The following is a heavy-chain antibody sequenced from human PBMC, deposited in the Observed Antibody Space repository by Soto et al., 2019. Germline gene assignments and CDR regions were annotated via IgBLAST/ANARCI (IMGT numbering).Heavy chain of an antibody. CDR1: GFTFSSYA. D-gene: IGHD2-8*01. CDR3: AKDGGRIVLMVYGYFQH. CDR2: ISGSGGST. Sequence: EVQLLESGGGLVQPGGSLRLSCAASGFTFSSYAMSWVRQAPGKGLEWVSAISGSGGSTYYADSVKGRFTISRDNSKNTLYLQMNSLRAEDTAVYYCAKDGGRIVLMVYGYFQHWGQGTLVTVSS. V-gene: IGHV3-23*01. J-gene: IGHJ1*01.